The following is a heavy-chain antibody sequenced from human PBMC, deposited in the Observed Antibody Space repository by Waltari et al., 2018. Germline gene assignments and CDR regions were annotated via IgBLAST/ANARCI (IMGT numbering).Heavy chain of an antibody. J-gene: IGHJ4*02. D-gene: IGHD2-21*02. CDR1: GFTFSTLA. CDR2: IITSSDT. V-gene: IGHV3-23*01. CDR3: VKGDWGDF. Sequence: EVQLLESGGGLIQPGGSLRISCAASGFTFSTLAMNWVRQAPGGGLEWVSGIITSSDTYYADSVKGRFTISRDNSKNILYLQMNSLRADDTAVYYCVKGDWGDFWGQGTLVTVSS.